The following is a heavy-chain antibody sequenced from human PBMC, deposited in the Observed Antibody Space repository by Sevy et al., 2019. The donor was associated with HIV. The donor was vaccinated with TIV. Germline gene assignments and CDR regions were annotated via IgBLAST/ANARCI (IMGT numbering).Heavy chain of an antibody. D-gene: IGHD3-16*01. CDR2: ISSYSYI. CDR3: ARDGGNYFDY. Sequence: GGSLRLSWEASGFTFTSYSMNWVRQAPGKGLEWVSSISSYSYISYADSVKGRFTVSRDNAKNSLYLQMSSLRAEDMAVYYCARDGGNYFDYWGLGTLVTVSS. J-gene: IGHJ4*02. V-gene: IGHV3-21*01. CDR1: GFTFTSYS.